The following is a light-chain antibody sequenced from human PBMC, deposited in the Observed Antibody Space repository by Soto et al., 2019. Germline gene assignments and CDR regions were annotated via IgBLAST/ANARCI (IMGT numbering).Light chain of an antibody. J-gene: IGKJ4*01. CDR1: QHINTF. CDR3: QQYNTYLT. Sequence: AIRMTQSPSSLSASTGDRVTITCRASQHINTFLDWYQQKPGEAPKLLIYAASTLHSGVPSRFSGSGSGTDFTLTISALQSEDCATYYCQQYNTYLTFGGGTKVEIK. V-gene: IGKV1-8*01. CDR2: AAS.